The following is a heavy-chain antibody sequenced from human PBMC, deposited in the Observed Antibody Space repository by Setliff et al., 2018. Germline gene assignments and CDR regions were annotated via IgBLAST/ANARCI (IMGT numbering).Heavy chain of an antibody. CDR1: GDSISSRRNY. J-gene: IGHJ6*03. V-gene: IGHV4-61*09. CDR3: ARMTGFAYMDV. Sequence: SETLSLTCTVSGDSISSRRNYWGWFRQPAGKELEWIGQIYTSWSTNYNPSLKSRVTISLDTSKNQFSLSLTSVTAEDTAVYYCARMTGFAYMDVWGKGTPVTVSS. CDR2: IYTSWST.